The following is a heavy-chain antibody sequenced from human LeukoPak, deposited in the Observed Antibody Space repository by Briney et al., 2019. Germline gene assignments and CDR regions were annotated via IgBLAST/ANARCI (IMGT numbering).Heavy chain of an antibody. CDR1: GYSISSGYY. V-gene: IGHV4-38-2*02. D-gene: IGHD1-26*01. Sequence: PSETLSLTCTVSGYSISSGYYWGWIRQPPGKGLEWIGSIYHSGSTFYNPSLKSRVTISVDTSKNQFSLKLTSVTAEDTAVYYCASVGATRGCDYWGQGTLVTVSS. CDR3: ASVGATRGCDY. J-gene: IGHJ4*02. CDR2: IYHSGST.